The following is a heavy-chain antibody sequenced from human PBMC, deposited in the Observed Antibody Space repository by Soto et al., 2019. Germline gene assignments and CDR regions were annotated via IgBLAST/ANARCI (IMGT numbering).Heavy chain of an antibody. Sequence: PSETLSLTCVISGDGISSTSAAWSWIRQSPSRGLEWLGRTSYRSRWYSDYAVSVKGRITINADTSKNHFSLQLNSVTPEDTAVYYCARVDCSTTSCYSGANDYWGQGTLVTVSS. CDR1: GDGISSTSAA. V-gene: IGHV6-1*01. J-gene: IGHJ4*02. CDR2: TSYRSRWYS. D-gene: IGHD2-2*01. CDR3: ARVDCSTTSCYSGANDY.